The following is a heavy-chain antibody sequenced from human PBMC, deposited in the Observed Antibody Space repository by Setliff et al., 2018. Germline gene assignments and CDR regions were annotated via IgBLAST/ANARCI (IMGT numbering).Heavy chain of an antibody. V-gene: IGHV1-8*01. D-gene: IGHD3-10*01. J-gene: IGHJ4*02. CDR2: MNPNSGNT. CDR1: GYTFSHSD. CDR3: ARGGERSSLPNDY. Sequence: GASVKVSCKASGYTFSHSDINWVRQATGQGLEWMGWMNPNSGNTGYAQKFQGRVTITRNTSISTAYMELSSLRSEDTAVYYCARGGERSSLPNDYWGQGTLVTVSS.